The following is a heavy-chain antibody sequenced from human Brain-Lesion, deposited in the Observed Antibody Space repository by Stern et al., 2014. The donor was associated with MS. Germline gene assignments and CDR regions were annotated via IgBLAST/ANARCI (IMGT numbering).Heavy chain of an antibody. CDR3: ARDQRGITIFGVVTDYYYLGMDV. D-gene: IGHD3-3*01. J-gene: IGHJ6*02. CDR2: VNPNTGGT. Sequence: VHLVASGAEVKKPGASVKVSCKTSGYIFTGYYIHWVRHAPGQGLEWMAWVNPNTGGTKDAQKFQGRVTSSRHTDISPAQHALSSLTSDDTAVYYCARDQRGITIFGVVTDYYYLGMDVWGQGTTVTVSS. V-gene: IGHV1-2*02. CDR1: GYIFTGYY.